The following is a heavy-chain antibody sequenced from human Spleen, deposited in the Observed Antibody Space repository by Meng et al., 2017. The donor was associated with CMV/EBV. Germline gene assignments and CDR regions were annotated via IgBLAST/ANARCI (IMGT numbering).Heavy chain of an antibody. J-gene: IGHJ4*02. CDR2: ISSSSSYK. Sequence: GESLKISCAASGFTFSSYAMSWVRQAPGKGLEWVSSISSSSSYKFYAESVKGRFTISRDNADKLLYLQMNSLRAEDTAVYYCARDYRLGAAGNWGQGTLVTVSS. V-gene: IGHV3-21*01. CDR1: GFTFSSYA. D-gene: IGHD6-25*01. CDR3: ARDYRLGAAGN.